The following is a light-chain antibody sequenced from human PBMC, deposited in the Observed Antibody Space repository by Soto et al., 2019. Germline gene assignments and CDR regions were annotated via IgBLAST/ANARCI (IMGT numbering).Light chain of an antibody. CDR2: DAS. CDR1: QSVSSY. J-gene: IGKJ1*01. CDR3: QQRSNWPQWT. Sequence: EIVLTQSPATLSLSPGERATLSCRASQSVSSYLAWYQQKPGQAPRLLVYDASHRATGIPATFSGSGSGTDFTLTISSLEPEDFAVYYCQQRSNWPQWTFGQGTKVEIK. V-gene: IGKV3-11*01.